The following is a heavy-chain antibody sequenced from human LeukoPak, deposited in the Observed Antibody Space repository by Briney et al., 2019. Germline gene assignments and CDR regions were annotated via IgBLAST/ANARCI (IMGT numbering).Heavy chain of an antibody. J-gene: IGHJ4*02. CDR3: ARVRQYCTNGVCFYTRFDY. CDR2: IYYSGTT. Sequence: KPSETLSLTCSVPGDSISSYYWSWIRQPPGKGLEWIGSIYYSGTTNYNPSLKSRVTISVDTSKNQFSLKLSSVTAADTAVYYCARVRQYCTNGVCFYTRFDYWGQGTLVTVSS. V-gene: IGHV4-59*01. D-gene: IGHD2-8*01. CDR1: GDSISSYY.